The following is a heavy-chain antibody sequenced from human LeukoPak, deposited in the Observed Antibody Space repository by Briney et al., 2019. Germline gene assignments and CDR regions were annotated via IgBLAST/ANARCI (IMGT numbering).Heavy chain of an antibody. CDR2: ISAYDGNT. J-gene: IGHJ6*03. CDR3: ARFYCSSTSCLRGSLVYYYYYMDV. CDR1: GYTFTSYG. V-gene: IGHV1-18*01. Sequence: ASVKVSCKASGYTFTSYGISWVRQAPGQGLEWMGWISAYDGNTNYAQKLQGRVTMTTDTSTSTAYMELRSLRSDDAAVYYCARFYCSSTSCLRGSLVYYYYYMDVWGKGTTVTVSS. D-gene: IGHD2-2*01.